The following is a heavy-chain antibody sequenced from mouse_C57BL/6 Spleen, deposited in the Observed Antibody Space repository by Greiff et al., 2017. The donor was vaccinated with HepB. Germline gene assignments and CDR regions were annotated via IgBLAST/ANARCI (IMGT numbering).Heavy chain of an antibody. V-gene: IGHV1-52*01. J-gene: IGHJ1*03. D-gene: IGHD1-1*01. Sequence: VQLQQPGAELVRPGSSVKLSCKASGYTFTSYWMHWVKQRPIQGLEWIGNIDPSDSETHYNQKFKDKATLTVDKSSSTAYMQLSSLTSEDSAVYYCARGTTVVAEDGYFDVWGTGTTVTVSS. CDR3: ARGTTVVAEDGYFDV. CDR2: IDPSDSET. CDR1: GYTFTSYW.